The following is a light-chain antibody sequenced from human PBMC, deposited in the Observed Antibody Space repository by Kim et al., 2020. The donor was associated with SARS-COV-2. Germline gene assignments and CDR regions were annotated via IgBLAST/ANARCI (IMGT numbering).Light chain of an antibody. CDR2: YDS. V-gene: IGLV3-21*01. J-gene: IGLJ1*01. CDR1: NIGSKS. CDR3: QAWDSSTRNYV. Sequence: SYELTQPPSVSVAPGKTARITCGGNNIGSKSVHWYQQKPGQAPVLVIYYDSDRPSGIPERFSGSNSGNTATLTISGTQAMDEADYYCQAWDSSTRNYVFG.